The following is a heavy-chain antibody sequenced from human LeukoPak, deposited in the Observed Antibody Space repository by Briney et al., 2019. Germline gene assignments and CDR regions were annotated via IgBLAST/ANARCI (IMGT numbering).Heavy chain of an antibody. V-gene: IGHV4-61*02. J-gene: IGHJ4*02. CDR3: AKTPWITGWSVGFDS. CDR2: ISTSGST. Sequence: SETLSLTCSVSGASISSSGYFWTWIRQPAEKGLEWIGRISTSGSTTYNPSLESRVTMSLEKSKNQFSLRLTSVTAADTAVYYCAKTPWITGWSVGFDSWGPGTLVAVSS. CDR1: GASISSSGYF. D-gene: IGHD2-15*01.